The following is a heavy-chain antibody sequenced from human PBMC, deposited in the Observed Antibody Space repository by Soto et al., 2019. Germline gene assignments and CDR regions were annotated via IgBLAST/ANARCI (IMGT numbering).Heavy chain of an antibody. CDR1: GVIFTKYA. CDR2: ISGSGDRT. D-gene: IGHD3-22*01. J-gene: IGHJ4*02. V-gene: IGHV3-23*01. CDR3: AKGLDYYGSSGYSYFAY. Sequence: GGSLSLSWGASGVIFTKYAMNWVRQAPGKRLEWVSGISGSGDRTYYADSVKGRFTISRDNPKNTLYLQMNSLRAEDTAVYYCAKGLDYYGSSGYSYFAYWGQGTLVTVSS.